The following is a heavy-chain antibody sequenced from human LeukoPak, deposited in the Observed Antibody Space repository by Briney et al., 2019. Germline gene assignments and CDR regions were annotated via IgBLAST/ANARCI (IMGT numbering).Heavy chain of an antibody. CDR3: VTSEQQLDYFDY. V-gene: IGHV3-7*03. CDR1: GFALSSHW. D-gene: IGHD6-13*01. Sequence: GGSLRLSCAASGFALSSHWMTWVRQVPGRGPEWVANVNRDGSETYYLDSVKGRFTISKDNAKNSLYLQMNSLRAEDTAVYYCVTSEQQLDYFDYWGQGTLVTVSS. J-gene: IGHJ4*02. CDR2: VNRDGSET.